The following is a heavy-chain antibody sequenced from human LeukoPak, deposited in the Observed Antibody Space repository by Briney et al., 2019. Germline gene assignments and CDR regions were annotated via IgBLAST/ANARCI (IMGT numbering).Heavy chain of an antibody. V-gene: IGHV4-59*08. CDR1: GGSISSYY. D-gene: IGHD5-18*01. CDR2: IYYTGST. J-gene: IGHJ4*02. CDR3: ASLGYNYGYALDY. Sequence: PSETLSLTCSVSGGSISSYYWSWIRQAPGKGLEWIGHIYYTGSTNYNPSLKSRVTISVDMSKNQFSLRLSSVTAADTAVYYCASLGYNYGYALDYWGQGTLVTVSS.